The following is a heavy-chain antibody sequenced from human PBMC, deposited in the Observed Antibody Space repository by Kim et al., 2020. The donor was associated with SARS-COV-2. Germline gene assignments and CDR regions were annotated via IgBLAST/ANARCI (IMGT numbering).Heavy chain of an antibody. Sequence: SETLSLTCTVSGDSMSADYWNWIRQSPGKGLEWIGYVYFGGTTSYNPSLKSRVTISIDMSKSQFSLKLNSVTAADTAVYYCARRETRDLFTSDWGFFDYCGQGSLVTVSS. CDR1: GDSMSADY. CDR2: VYFGGTT. D-gene: IGHD7-27*01. V-gene: IGHV4-59*08. J-gene: IGHJ4*02. CDR3: ARRETRDLFTSDWGFFDY.